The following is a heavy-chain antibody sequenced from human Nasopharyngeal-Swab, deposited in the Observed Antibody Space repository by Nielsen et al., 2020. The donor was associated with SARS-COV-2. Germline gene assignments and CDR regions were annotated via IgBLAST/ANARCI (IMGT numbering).Heavy chain of an antibody. J-gene: IGHJ5*02. D-gene: IGHD3-9*01. Sequence: SETLSLTCTVSGGSISSSSYYWGWIRQPPGKGLEWIGSFYYSGSTYYNPSLKSRVTISVDTSKNQFSLKLSSVTAADTAVYYCARYILTGFGFDPWGQGTLVTVSS. CDR2: FYYSGST. CDR3: ARYILTGFGFDP. CDR1: GGSISSSSYY. V-gene: IGHV4-39*01.